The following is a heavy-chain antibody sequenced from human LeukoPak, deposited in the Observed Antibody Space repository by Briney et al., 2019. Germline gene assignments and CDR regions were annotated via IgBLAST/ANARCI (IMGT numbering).Heavy chain of an antibody. CDR2: ISSSSSYI. D-gene: IGHD5-12*01. Sequence: GGSLRLSCAASGFTFSSYSMNWVRQAPGKGLEWVSSISSSSSYIYYADSVKGRFTISRDNAKNSLYPQMNSLRAEDTAVYYCARAVRGYSGYDYGYWGQGTLVTVSS. CDR1: GFTFSSYS. V-gene: IGHV3-21*01. CDR3: ARAVRGYSGYDYGY. J-gene: IGHJ4*02.